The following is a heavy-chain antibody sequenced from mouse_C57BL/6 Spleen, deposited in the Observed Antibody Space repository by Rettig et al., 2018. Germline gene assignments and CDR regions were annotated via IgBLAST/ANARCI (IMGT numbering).Heavy chain of an antibody. Sequence: AMSWVRQTPEKRLEWVATISDGGSYTYYPDNVKGRFTISRDNAKNNLYLQMSHLKSEDTAMYYCAFITSFDYWGQGTTLTVSS. J-gene: IGHJ2*01. CDR3: AFITSFDY. V-gene: IGHV5-4*01. CDR2: ISDGGSYT. CDR1: A. D-gene: IGHD1-1*01.